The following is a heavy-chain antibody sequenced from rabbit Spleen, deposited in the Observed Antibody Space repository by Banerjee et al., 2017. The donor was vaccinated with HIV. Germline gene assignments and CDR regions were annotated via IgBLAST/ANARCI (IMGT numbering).Heavy chain of an antibody. Sequence: QEQLVESGGDLVKPEGSLTLTCTASGFSFSSGYDMCWVRQAPGKGLEWIACIYAGSSGVTYYASWVNGRFTIARTSSTTVTLQMTSLTAADTATYFCARFFNADDYYNLWGPGTLVTVS. V-gene: IGHV1S45*01. CDR1: GFSFSSGYD. CDR2: IYAGSSGVT. D-gene: IGHD2-1*01. J-gene: IGHJ4*01. CDR3: ARFFNADDYYNL.